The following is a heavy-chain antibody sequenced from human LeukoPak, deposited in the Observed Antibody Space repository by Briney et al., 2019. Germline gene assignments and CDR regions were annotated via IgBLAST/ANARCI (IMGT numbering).Heavy chain of an antibody. Sequence: GGSLRLSCAASGFTFNSYAMSWVRQAPGKGLEWVSAISGSGGSTYYADSVKGRFTISRDNSKNTLYLQMNSLRAEDTAVYYCAKDLVSSGWYFGYWGQGTLVTVSS. CDR1: GFTFNSYA. CDR3: AKDLVSSGWYFGY. V-gene: IGHV3-23*01. D-gene: IGHD6-19*01. J-gene: IGHJ4*02. CDR2: ISGSGGST.